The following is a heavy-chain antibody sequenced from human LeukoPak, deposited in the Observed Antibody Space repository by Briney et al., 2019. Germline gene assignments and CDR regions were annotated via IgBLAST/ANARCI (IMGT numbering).Heavy chain of an antibody. D-gene: IGHD6-13*01. CDR1: GFTFDDYA. CDR3: VKGSYSATWYYFDY. V-gene: IGHV3-9*01. J-gene: IGHJ4*02. Sequence: PGRSLRLSCAASGFTFDDYAMHWVRQAPGKGLEWVSGISWNSGSIGYADSVKGRFTISRDNAKNSLYLQMNSLRAEDTALYYCVKGSYSATWYYFDYWGQGTLVTVSS. CDR2: ISWNSGSI.